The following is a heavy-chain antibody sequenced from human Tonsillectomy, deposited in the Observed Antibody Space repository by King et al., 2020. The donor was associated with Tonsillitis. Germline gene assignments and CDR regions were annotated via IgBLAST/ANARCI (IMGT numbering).Heavy chain of an antibody. CDR1: GFTFSSYG. CDR3: AKDPTGGWFGEELNYFDY. Sequence: VQLVESGGGVVQPGGSLRLSCAASGFTFSSYGMHWVRQAPGKGLEWVAFIRYDGSKKYYADSVKGRFTISRDTSKNTLCLQMNSLRADDTAVYYCAKDPTGGWFGEELNYFDYWGQGTLVPVSS. J-gene: IGHJ4*02. V-gene: IGHV3-30*02. D-gene: IGHD3-10*01. CDR2: IRYDGSKK.